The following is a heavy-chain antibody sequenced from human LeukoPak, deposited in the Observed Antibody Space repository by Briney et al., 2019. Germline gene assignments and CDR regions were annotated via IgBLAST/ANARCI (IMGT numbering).Heavy chain of an antibody. Sequence: SETLSLTCTVSGGSISSYYWSWIRQPPGKGLEWIGYIYYSGSTNYNPSLKSRVTISVDTSKNQFSLKLSSVTAADTAVYYCARINGDCVYRIIDYWGQGTLVTVSS. D-gene: IGHD2-21*02. V-gene: IGHV4-59*01. CDR1: GGSISSYY. CDR2: IYYSGST. CDR3: ARINGDCVYRIIDY. J-gene: IGHJ4*02.